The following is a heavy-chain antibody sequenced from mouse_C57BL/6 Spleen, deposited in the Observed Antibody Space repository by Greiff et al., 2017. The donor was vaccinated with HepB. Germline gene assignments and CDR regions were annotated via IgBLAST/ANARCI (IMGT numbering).Heavy chain of an antibody. Sequence: EVQLQESGPGMVKPSQSLSLTCTVTGYSITSGYDWHWIRHFPGNKLEWMGYISYSGSTNNNPSLKSRISITHDTSKNHFFLKLNSVTTEDTATYYCARDPFDYGSSYDWYFDVWGTRTTVTVSS. J-gene: IGHJ1*03. D-gene: IGHD1-1*01. CDR3: ARDPFDYGSSYDWYFDV. V-gene: IGHV3-1*01. CDR2: ISYSGST. CDR1: GYSITSGYD.